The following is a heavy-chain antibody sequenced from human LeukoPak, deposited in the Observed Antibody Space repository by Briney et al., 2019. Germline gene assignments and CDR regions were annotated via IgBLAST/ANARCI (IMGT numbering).Heavy chain of an antibody. CDR1: GGSISSSSYF. J-gene: IGHJ4*02. CDR3: ARTTAPNTKYYYDSSGYYDY. Sequence: SETLSLTCTVSGGSISSSSYFWGWIRQPPGKGLEWIGSTYYSGSTYYNPSLKSRVTISIDTSKNQFSLKLSSVTAADTAVYYCARTTAPNTKYYYDSSGYYDYWGQGTLVTVSS. V-gene: IGHV4-39*07. CDR2: TYYSGST. D-gene: IGHD3-22*01.